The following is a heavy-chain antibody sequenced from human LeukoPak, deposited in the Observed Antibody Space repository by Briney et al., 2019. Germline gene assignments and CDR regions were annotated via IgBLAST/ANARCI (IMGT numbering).Heavy chain of an antibody. CDR2: LSYDGEDE. CDR3: ARDQPGGGLDY. CDR1: GFTFSSYA. D-gene: IGHD3-16*01. J-gene: IGHJ4*02. V-gene: IGHV3-30*04. Sequence: GGSLRLSCAASGFTFSSYAMDWFRQAPGKGLEWVTFLSYDGEDEQYVDSVRGRFTSSRDNSKKTLYLQMNNLRPEDTAIYYCARDQPGGGLDYWGQGVLVAVSS.